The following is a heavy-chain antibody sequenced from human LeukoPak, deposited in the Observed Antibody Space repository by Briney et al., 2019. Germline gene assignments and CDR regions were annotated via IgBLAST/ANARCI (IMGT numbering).Heavy chain of an antibody. CDR3: AKEWAAAEYGTSWGYYYYYGMDV. J-gene: IGHJ6*04. D-gene: IGHD6-13*01. Sequence: GGSLRLSCAASGFKFGSYGMSWVRQAPGKGLEWVSGIRGPGGRTYYADSVKGRFTISRDNSKNTLYLQMNSLRAEDTAVYYCAKEWAAAEYGTSWGYYYYYGMDVWGKGTTVTVSS. V-gene: IGHV3-23*01. CDR1: GFKFGSYG. CDR2: IRGPGGRT.